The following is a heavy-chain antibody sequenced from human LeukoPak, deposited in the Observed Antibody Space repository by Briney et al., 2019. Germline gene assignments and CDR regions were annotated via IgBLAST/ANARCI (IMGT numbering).Heavy chain of an antibody. CDR3: AALSSGYYYGGFDY. CDR2: IYYSGST. Sequence: PSETLSLTCTVSGGSISSYYWSWIRQPPGKGLEWIGYIYYSGSTNYNPSLKSRVTISVDTSKNQFSLKLSSVTAADTAVYYCAALSSGYYYGGFDYWGQGTLVTVSS. D-gene: IGHD3-22*01. J-gene: IGHJ4*02. V-gene: IGHV4-59*01. CDR1: GGSISSYY.